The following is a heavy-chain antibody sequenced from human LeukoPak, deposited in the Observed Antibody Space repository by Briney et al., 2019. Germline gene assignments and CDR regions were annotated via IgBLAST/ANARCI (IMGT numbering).Heavy chain of an antibody. CDR3: ARQKRDIVDY. V-gene: IGHV4-59*01. CDR1: GGSISSYY. Sequence: SETLSLTCTVSGGSISSYYWTWVRQPPGEGLEWIGYIYNSGTTNYNPSLESRVAMSVDTSKNRFSLRLRSVTAADTAIYFCARQKRDIVDYWGQGTLVTVSS. J-gene: IGHJ4*02. D-gene: IGHD2-21*01. CDR2: IYNSGTT.